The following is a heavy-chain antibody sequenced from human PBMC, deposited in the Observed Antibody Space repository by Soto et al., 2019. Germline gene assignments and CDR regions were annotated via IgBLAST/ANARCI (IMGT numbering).Heavy chain of an antibody. J-gene: IGHJ4*01. CDR1: GFTFESYA. Sequence: EVQLVESGGGSVQPGRSLRLSCVASGFTFESYAMHWVRQVPGKGLEWVSGISWNSGSIGYEDSVKGRFTISRDNAQKSLYLEMNSLRVEDTAFYYCVKDIHEQWLVSHFEYWGQEPWSPSPQ. CDR3: VKDIHEQWLVSHFEY. CDR2: ISWNSGSI. D-gene: IGHD6-19*01. V-gene: IGHV3-9*01.